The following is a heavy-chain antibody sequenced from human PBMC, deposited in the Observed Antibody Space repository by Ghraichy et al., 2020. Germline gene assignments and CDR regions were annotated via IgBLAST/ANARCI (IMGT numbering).Heavy chain of an antibody. CDR3: ARASYRGFGVVTNTRYYYYGMDV. J-gene: IGHJ6*02. CDR2: IIPIFGTA. D-gene: IGHD3-3*01. CDR1: GGTFSSYA. Sequence: SVKVSCKASGGTFSSYAISWVRQAPGQGLEWMGGIIPIFGTANYAQKFQGRVTITADKSTSTAYMELSSLRSEDTAVYYCARASYRGFGVVTNTRYYYYGMDVWGQGTTVTVSS. V-gene: IGHV1-69*06.